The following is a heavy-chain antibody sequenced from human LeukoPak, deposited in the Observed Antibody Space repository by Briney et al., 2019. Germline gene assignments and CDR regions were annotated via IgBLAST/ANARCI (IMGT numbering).Heavy chain of an antibody. CDR1: GFTFHHYA. Sequence: GGSLRLSCAASGFTFHHYAIHWVRQVPGKGLEWVSGTSWNSASIGYADSVKGRFTISRDNATNSVYLQMNSLRAEDTALYYCAKDKAPLYSGYDWDLDFWGQGTLVTVSS. J-gene: IGHJ4*02. CDR2: TSWNSASI. CDR3: AKDKAPLYSGYDWDLDF. D-gene: IGHD5-12*01. V-gene: IGHV3-9*01.